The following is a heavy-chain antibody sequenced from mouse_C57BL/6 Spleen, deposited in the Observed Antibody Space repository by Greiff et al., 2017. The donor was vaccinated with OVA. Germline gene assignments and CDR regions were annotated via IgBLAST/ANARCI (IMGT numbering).Heavy chain of an antibody. CDR3: ARDEDSNTGMDY. CDR1: GFTFSSYA. CDR2: ISDGGSYT. Sequence: DVKLVESGGGLVKPGGSLKLSCAASGFTFSSYAMSWVRQTPEKRLEWVATISDGGSYTYYPDNVKGRFTISRDNAKNNLYLQMSHLKSEDTAMYYCARDEDSNTGMDYWGQGTSVTVSS. J-gene: IGHJ4*01. V-gene: IGHV5-4*01. D-gene: IGHD2-5*01.